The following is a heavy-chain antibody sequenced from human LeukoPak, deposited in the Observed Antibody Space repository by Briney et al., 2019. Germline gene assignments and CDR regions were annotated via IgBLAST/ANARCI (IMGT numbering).Heavy chain of an antibody. CDR2: IKQDGSEK. CDR3: ATEYVAAAFDY. J-gene: IGHJ4*02. D-gene: IGHD6-13*01. Sequence: GGSLRLSCAASGFTFSSYWMSWVRQAPGKGLEWVANIKQDGSEKYYVDSVKGRFTISRDNAKNSLYLQMNSLRAEDTAVYYCATEYVAAAFDYWGQGTLVTVSS. V-gene: IGHV3-7*01. CDR1: GFTFSSYW.